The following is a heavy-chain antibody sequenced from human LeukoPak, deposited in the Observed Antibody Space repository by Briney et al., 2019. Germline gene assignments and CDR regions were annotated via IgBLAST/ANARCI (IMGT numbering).Heavy chain of an antibody. CDR1: GYTFTGYD. V-gene: IGHV1-8*01. D-gene: IGHD2-2*02. CDR3: ARFPRADCSSTSCYTNWFDP. J-gene: IGHJ5*02. Sequence: ASVKVSCKASGYTFTGYDINWVRQATGQGLEWMGWMNPNSGNTGYAQKFQGRVTMTRNTSISTAYMELSSLRSEDTAVYYCARFPRADCSSTSCYTNWFDPWGQGTLVTVSS. CDR2: MNPNSGNT.